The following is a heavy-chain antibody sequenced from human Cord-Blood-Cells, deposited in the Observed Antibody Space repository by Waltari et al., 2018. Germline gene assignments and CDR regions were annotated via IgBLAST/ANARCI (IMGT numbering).Heavy chain of an antibody. V-gene: IGHV1-8*03. Sequence: QVQLVQSGAEVKKPGASVKVSCKASGYTFPSYHLHRVRQATGHGPEWMGWMNPNSGNTGYAQKFQGRVTITRNTSISTAYMELSSLRSEDTAVYYCARGLGGDCSSTSCYYWYFDLWGRGTLVTVSS. CDR2: MNPNSGNT. J-gene: IGHJ2*01. D-gene: IGHD2-2*01. CDR3: ARGLGGDCSSTSCYYWYFDL. CDR1: GYTFPSYH.